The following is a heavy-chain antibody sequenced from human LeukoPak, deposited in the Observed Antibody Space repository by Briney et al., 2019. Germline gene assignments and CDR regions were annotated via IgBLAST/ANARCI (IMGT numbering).Heavy chain of an antibody. J-gene: IGHJ4*02. CDR1: GFTFSNAW. CDR3: TTEVYDFWSGSIGQFDY. D-gene: IGHD3-3*01. Sequence: GGSLRLSCAASGFTFSNAWMSWVRQAPGKGLEWVGRIKSKTDGGTTDYAAPVKGRFTISRDDSKNTLYLQMNSLKTEDTAVYYCTTEVYDFWSGSIGQFDYWGQGTLVTVSS. CDR2: IKSKTDGGTT. V-gene: IGHV3-15*01.